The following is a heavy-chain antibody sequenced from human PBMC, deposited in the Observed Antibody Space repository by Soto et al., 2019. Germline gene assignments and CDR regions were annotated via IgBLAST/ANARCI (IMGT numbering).Heavy chain of an antibody. Sequence: QVQLVESGGGVAQLGGPWSLSGAAPGFPFSSYGMHGVRKAPGRGRGWVAVIWNEGGNKYYEDSVKGRFTISRDNSKNTLYLQMNSLRAEDTAVYYCAREVDDFWSGPTNAHWYYYYYMDVWGKGTTVTVSS. CDR2: IWNEGGNK. D-gene: IGHD3-3*01. CDR1: GFPFSSYG. J-gene: IGHJ6*03. CDR3: AREVDDFWSGPTNAHWYYYYYMDV. V-gene: IGHV3-33*01.